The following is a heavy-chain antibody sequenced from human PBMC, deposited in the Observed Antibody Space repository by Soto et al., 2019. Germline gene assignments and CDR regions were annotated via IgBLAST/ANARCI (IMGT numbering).Heavy chain of an antibody. D-gene: IGHD6-13*01. J-gene: IGHJ4*02. CDR3: ARRGPGTYFDY. CDR2: IWYDGSNK. Sequence: PGGSLRLSCAASGFTFSSYGMHWVRQAPGKGLEWVAVIWYDGSNKYYADSVKGRFTISRDNSKNTLYLQMNSLRTGDTAVYYCARRGPGTYFDYWGQGTLVTVSS. CDR1: GFTFSSYG. V-gene: IGHV3-33*01.